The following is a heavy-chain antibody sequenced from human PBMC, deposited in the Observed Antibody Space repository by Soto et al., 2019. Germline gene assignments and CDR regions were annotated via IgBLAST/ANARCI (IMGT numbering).Heavy chain of an antibody. CDR2: ISYDGNNK. J-gene: IGHJ4*02. CDR1: GFTFSSYG. D-gene: IGHD1-1*01. CDR3: VRGENGNDGASDD. Sequence: GGSLRLSCAASGFTFSSYGMHWVRQAPGKGLEWVAVISYDGNNKYYADSVKGRFTISRDNSKNTVYLQMNSLRAEDTAVYYCVRGENGNDGASDDGGREPRVTVP. V-gene: IGHV3-30*03.